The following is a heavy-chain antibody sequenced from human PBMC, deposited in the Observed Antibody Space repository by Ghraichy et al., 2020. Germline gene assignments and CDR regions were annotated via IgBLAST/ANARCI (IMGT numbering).Heavy chain of an antibody. J-gene: IGHJ3*02. Sequence: GGSLRLSCAASGFTFSNYAMSWVRQAPGKGLEWVSSFGVHGGGTYYADSVKGRFIISRDNPKNTLYLQMNSLRAEDTAVYYCAKSPYIAGNSMFITFEIWCQGTVVTVSS. V-gene: IGHV3-23*01. CDR3: AKSPYIAGNSMFITFEI. D-gene: IGHD3-10*01. CDR1: GFTFSNYA. CDR2: FGVHGGGT.